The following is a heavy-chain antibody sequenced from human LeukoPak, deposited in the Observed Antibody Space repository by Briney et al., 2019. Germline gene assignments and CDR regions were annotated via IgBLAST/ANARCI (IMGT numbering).Heavy chain of an antibody. Sequence: SETLSLTCTVSGGSISSSSYYWSWIRQPPGKGLEWIGYIYSSGSTNYNPSLKSRVTISLDTSKNQFSLKLSSVTAADTAVYYCARGVVAAAGRTFDFWGQGTPVTVSS. CDR2: IYSSGST. J-gene: IGHJ4*02. D-gene: IGHD6-13*01. CDR1: GGSISSSSYY. V-gene: IGHV4-61*01. CDR3: ARGVVAAAGRTFDF.